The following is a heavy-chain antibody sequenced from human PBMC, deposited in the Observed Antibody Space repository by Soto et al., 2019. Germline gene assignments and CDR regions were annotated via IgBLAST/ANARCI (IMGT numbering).Heavy chain of an antibody. J-gene: IGHJ4*02. CDR2: ISAYNGNT. D-gene: IGHD6-13*01. Sequence: ASVKVSCKASGYTFTSYGISWVRQAPGQGLEWMGWISAYNGNTNCAQKLQGRVTMTTDTSTSTAYMELRSLRSDDTAVYYCARDSKSGYSSSWYGYWGQGTLVTVSS. V-gene: IGHV1-18*04. CDR1: GYTFTSYG. CDR3: ARDSKSGYSSSWYGY.